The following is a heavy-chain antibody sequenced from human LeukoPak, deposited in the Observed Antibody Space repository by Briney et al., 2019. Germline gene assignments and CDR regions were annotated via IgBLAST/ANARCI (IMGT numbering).Heavy chain of an antibody. CDR3: ARGRDYWNY. Sequence: PGGSLTLSCAASGFIFSDYYMSWIRQAPGKGLEWVSYISTSSTYTIYADSVKGRFTISRDNAKNSLFLQMSSLRAEDTAVYYCARGRDYWNYWGQGTLVTVSS. CDR1: GFIFSDYY. CDR2: ISTSSTYT. D-gene: IGHD1-1*01. J-gene: IGHJ4*02. V-gene: IGHV3-11*05.